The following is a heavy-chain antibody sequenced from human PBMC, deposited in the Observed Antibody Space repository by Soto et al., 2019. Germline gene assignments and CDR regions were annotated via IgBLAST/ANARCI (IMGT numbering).Heavy chain of an antibody. J-gene: IGHJ5*02. CDR2: ISGSGGST. CDR1: RFTFSSYA. V-gene: IGHV3-23*01. Sequence: PGGSLRLSCAASRFTFSSYAMSWVRQAPGKGLEWVSAISGSGGSTYYADSVKGRFTIPRDNSKNTLYLQMNSLRAEDTAVYYCAKGIVVVPAATYNWFDHWGQGTLVTVSS. CDR3: AKGIVVVPAATYNWFDH. D-gene: IGHD2-2*01.